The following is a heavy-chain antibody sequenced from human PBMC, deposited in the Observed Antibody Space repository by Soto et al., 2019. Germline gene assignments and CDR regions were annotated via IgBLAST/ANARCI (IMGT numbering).Heavy chain of an antibody. CDR2: IYYSGNT. J-gene: IGHJ5*02. CDR3: SRHGYGSGPGTWFDP. V-gene: IGHV4-39*01. CDR1: GGSISSSSYY. D-gene: IGHD3-10*01. Sequence: PSETLSLTCTVSGGSISSSSYYWGWIRQPPGKGLEWIGSIYYSGNTYYNPSLKSRLTISVDTSKNQFSLKLSSVIAADTALYYCSRHGYGSGPGTWFDPWGQGTLVTVSS.